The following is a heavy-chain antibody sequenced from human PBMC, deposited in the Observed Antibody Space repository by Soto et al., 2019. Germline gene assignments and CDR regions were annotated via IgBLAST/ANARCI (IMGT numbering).Heavy chain of an antibody. CDR3: AKDYLRYDYGDPYYYYYGMDV. D-gene: IGHD4-17*01. CDR1: GFTFSSYG. CDR2: ISYDGSNK. J-gene: IGHJ6*02. V-gene: IGHV3-30*18. Sequence: QVQLVESGGGVVQPGRSLRLSCAASGFTFSSYGMHWVRQAPGKGLEWVAVISYDGSNKYYADSVKGRFTISRDNSKNTLYLQMNSLRAEDTAVYYCAKDYLRYDYGDPYYYYYGMDVWGQGTTVTVSS.